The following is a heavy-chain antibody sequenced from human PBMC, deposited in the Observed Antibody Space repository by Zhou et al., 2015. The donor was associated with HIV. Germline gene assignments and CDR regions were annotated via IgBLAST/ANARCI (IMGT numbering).Heavy chain of an antibody. CDR3: ARGPPIGWDYGSMELRH. J-gene: IGHJ4*02. D-gene: IGHD3-10*01. CDR2: INAGNGNT. Sequence: QVQLVQSGAEVKKPGASVKVSCKASGYTFTSYAMHWVRQAPGQRLEWMGWINAGNGNTKYSQKFQGRVTITRDTSASTAYMELSSLRSEDTAVYYCARGPPIGWDYGSMELRHWGQGTLVTVSS. CDR1: GYTFTSYA. V-gene: IGHV1-3*01.